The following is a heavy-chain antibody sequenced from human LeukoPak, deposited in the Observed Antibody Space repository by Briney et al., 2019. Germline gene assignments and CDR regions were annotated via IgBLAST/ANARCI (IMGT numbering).Heavy chain of an antibody. CDR2: INPSGGST. CDR3: ARPFSGYYSFDY. D-gene: IGHD3-22*01. V-gene: IGHV1-46*01. Sequence: ASVKVSCKASGYIFTSYYMHWVRQAPGQGLKWMGIINPSGGSTSYAQKFQDRVTMTRDTSTSTVYMELSSLRSEDTAVYYCARPFSGYYSFDYWGQGTLVTVSS. J-gene: IGHJ4*02. CDR1: GYIFTSYY.